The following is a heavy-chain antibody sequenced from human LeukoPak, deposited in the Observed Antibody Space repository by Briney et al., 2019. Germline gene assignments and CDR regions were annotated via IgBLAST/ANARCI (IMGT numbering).Heavy chain of an antibody. Sequence: ASVKVSCKAFGYTFSGYYIHWVRQAPGQGLEWMGWINPHSGGTKCAQKFQGRVTMARDTSINTAYMELSSLRSDDTAVYYCARESALAGATTCFDYWGPGTLVTVSS. CDR2: INPHSGGT. D-gene: IGHD1-1*01. V-gene: IGHV1-2*02. J-gene: IGHJ4*02. CDR3: ARESALAGATTCFDY. CDR1: GYTFSGYY.